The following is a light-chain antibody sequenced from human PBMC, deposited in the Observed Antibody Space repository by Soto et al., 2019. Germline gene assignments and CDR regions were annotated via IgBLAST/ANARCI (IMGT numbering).Light chain of an antibody. J-gene: IGKJ5*01. Sequence: EIVLTQSKATLSLSTGERATLSCRASQRISGYLGWYQQKPGQAPRLLIYDASDRATGIPARFSGSGSGTDFTLTISSLEPEDFAVYYCQQRCHRPPSITFGQWTLL. V-gene: IGKV3-11*01. CDR3: QQRCHRPPSIT. CDR2: DAS. CDR1: QRISGY.